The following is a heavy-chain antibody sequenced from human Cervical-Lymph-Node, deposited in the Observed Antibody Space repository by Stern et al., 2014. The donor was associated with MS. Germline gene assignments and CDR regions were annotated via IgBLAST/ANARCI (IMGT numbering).Heavy chain of an antibody. CDR2: IRSSGSTI. CDR1: GFFFSSYS. J-gene: IGHJ4*02. Sequence: EVQLVESGGGLVQPGGSLRLSCVVSGFFFSSYSINWVRQAPGKGLEWVSYIRSSGSTIYYADSVKGRFTISRDKAKNALYLQMNSLRAEDTAVYYCARLRQYSDSSGNQKYYFDYWGQGTLVTVSS. CDR3: ARLRQYSDSSGNQKYYFDY. D-gene: IGHD2-15*01. V-gene: IGHV3-48*01.